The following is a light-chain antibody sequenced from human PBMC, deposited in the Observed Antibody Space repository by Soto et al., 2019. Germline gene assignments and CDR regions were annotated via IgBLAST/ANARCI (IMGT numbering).Light chain of an antibody. CDR2: GAS. V-gene: IGKV3-15*01. J-gene: IGKJ3*01. Sequence: EIVMTQSPATLSVSPGERATLSCRASQSVGRNLARYQQRPGQAPRLLIHGASARPSGVPARFSGSGSGTDFTLTIISLQSEDFAVYYCQQYSDSPITFGPGTTVDLK. CDR3: QQYSDSPIT. CDR1: QSVGRN.